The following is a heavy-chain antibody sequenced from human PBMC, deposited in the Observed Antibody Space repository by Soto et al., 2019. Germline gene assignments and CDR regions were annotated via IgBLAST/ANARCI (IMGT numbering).Heavy chain of an antibody. Sequence: SETLSLTCAVYGGSFSGYYWSWIRQPPGKGLEWIGEINHSGSTNYNPSLKSRVTISVDTSKNQFSLKLSSVTAADTAVYYCARGAEVVVPAVPYYYRMDVWGQGTTVTVSS. CDR3: ARGAEVVVPAVPYYYRMDV. J-gene: IGHJ6*02. CDR1: GGSFSGYY. V-gene: IGHV4-34*01. CDR2: INHSGST. D-gene: IGHD2-2*01.